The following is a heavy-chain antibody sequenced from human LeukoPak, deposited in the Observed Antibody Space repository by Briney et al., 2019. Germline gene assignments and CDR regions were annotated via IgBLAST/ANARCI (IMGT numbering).Heavy chain of an antibody. CDR1: GGSITIYY. CDR3: ARAGWGDDSWSGHTINWVDP. Sequence: SETLSLTCTGSGGSITIYYWSWIRQPPGKGREWMGCICDGRNTNYNPSLKSRVTISADTTKNQFSLQLRSVTAADTAVYYCARAGWGDDSWSGHTINWVDPWGQGTLITVSS. J-gene: IGHJ5*02. D-gene: IGHD3-3*01. CDR2: ICDGRNT. V-gene: IGHV4-59*01.